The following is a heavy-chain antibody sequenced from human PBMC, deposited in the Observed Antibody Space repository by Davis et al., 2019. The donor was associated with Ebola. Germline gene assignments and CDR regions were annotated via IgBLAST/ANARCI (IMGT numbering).Heavy chain of an antibody. V-gene: IGHV3-11*01. CDR2: ISGSGGTI. CDR1: GFIVSDYY. CDR3: ARDTRPLYYDSSGYYL. J-gene: IGHJ1*01. Sequence: GGSLRLSCAASGFIVSDYYMSWIRQAPGKGPEWVSSISGSGGTIYYADSVKGRFTISRDNAKNSLYLQMNSLRAEDTAVYYCARDTRPLYYDSSGYYLWGQGTLVTVSS. D-gene: IGHD3-22*01.